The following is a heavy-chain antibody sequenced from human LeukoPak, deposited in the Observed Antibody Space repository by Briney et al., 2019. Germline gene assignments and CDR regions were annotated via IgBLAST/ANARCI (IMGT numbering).Heavy chain of an antibody. CDR1: GFTFSSYA. J-gene: IGHJ4*02. D-gene: IGHD6-6*01. CDR2: ISYDGSNK. Sequence: GGSLRLSCAASGFTFSSYAMHWVRQAPGKGLEWVAVISYDGSNKYYADSVKGRFTISRDNSKNTLYLQMNSLRAEDTAVYYCASNLEYSSSSGDYWGQGTLVTVSS. CDR3: ASNLEYSSSSGDY. V-gene: IGHV3-30-3*01.